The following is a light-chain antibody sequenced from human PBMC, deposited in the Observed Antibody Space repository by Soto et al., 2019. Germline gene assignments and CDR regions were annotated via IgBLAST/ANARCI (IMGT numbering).Light chain of an antibody. CDR3: QQYNNWPRAT. V-gene: IGKV3D-15*01. J-gene: IGKJ4*01. CDR2: DAS. CDR1: QSINTF. Sequence: EVLLTQSPATLSVSPGESVTLSCRASQSINTFLAWYQQKPGQAPRLLIYDASSRAAGVPARFSGRGSGTEFNLTISSLQSEDFAVYYCQQYNNWPRATFGGGTKVDIK.